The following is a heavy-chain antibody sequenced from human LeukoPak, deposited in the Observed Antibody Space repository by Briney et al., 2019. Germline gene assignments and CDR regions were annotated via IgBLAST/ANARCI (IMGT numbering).Heavy chain of an antibody. D-gene: IGHD3-10*01. Sequence: NAGGSLRLSCAASGFTFSSYSMNWVRQAPGKGLEWVSYISSSSSYINYADSVKGRFTTSRDNAKNSLYLQMNSLRAEDTAVYYCASGSTYWGQGTLVTVSS. CDR2: ISSSSSYI. V-gene: IGHV3-21*01. CDR3: ASGSTY. CDR1: GFTFSSYS. J-gene: IGHJ4*02.